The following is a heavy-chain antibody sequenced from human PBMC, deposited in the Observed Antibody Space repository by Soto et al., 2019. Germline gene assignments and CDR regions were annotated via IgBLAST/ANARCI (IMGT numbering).Heavy chain of an antibody. V-gene: IGHV4-59*01. CDR2: IYYSGST. CDR3: ARTIPSAQYYYYYYYMDV. CDR1: GGSISSYY. J-gene: IGHJ6*03. Sequence: SETLSLTCTVSGGSISSYYWSWIRQPPGKGLEWIGYIYYSGSTNYNPSLKSRVTISVDTSKNQFSLKLSSVTAADTAVYYCARTIPSAQYYYYYYYMDVWGKGTTVTVSS.